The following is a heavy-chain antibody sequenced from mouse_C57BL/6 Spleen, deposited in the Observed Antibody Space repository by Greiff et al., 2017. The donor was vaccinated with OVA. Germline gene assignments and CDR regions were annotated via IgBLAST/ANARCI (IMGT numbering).Heavy chain of an antibody. J-gene: IGHJ3*01. V-gene: IGHV10-1*01. CDR2: IRSKSNNYAT. Sequence: EVKLMESGGGLVQPKGSLKLSCAASGFSFNTYAMNWVRQAPGKGLEWVARIRSKSNNYATYYADSVKDRFTISRDDSESMLYLQMNNLKTEDTAMYYCVRAGTGFAYWGQGTLVTVSA. CDR1: GFSFNTYA. CDR3: VRAGTGFAY. D-gene: IGHD4-1*01.